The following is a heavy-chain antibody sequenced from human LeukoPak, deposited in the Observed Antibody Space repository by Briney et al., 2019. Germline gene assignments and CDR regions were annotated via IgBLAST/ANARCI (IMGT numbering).Heavy chain of an antibody. V-gene: IGHV3-66*02. Sequence: GGSLRLSCAASGFTVSSNYMSWVRQAPGKGLEWVSVIYRGGSTYYADSVKGRFTISRDNSKNTLYLQMNSLRAEDTAVYYCARDGSPGLGIVFDYWGQGTLVTVSS. D-gene: IGHD7-27*01. CDR2: IYRGGST. J-gene: IGHJ4*02. CDR3: ARDGSPGLGIVFDY. CDR1: GFTVSSNY.